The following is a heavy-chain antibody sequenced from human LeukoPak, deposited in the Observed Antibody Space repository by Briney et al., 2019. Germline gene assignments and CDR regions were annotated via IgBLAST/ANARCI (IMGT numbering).Heavy chain of an antibody. Sequence: GGSLRLSCAASGFTFSSYAMSWVRQAPGKGLEWVPAISGSGGSTYYADSVKGRFTISRDNSKNTLYLQMNSLRAEDTAVYYCAREEDVGYYFDYWGQGTLVTVSS. V-gene: IGHV3-23*01. J-gene: IGHJ4*02. CDR3: AREEDVGYYFDY. D-gene: IGHD3-10*01. CDR1: GFTFSSYA. CDR2: ISGSGGST.